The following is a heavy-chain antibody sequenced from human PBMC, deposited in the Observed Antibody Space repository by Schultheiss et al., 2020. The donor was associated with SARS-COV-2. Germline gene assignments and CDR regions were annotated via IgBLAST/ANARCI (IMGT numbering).Heavy chain of an antibody. J-gene: IGHJ4*02. CDR1: GFTVSSNY. CDR2: IYSGGST. V-gene: IGHV3-53*01. CDR3: ARDVGDSSGYYYLDY. D-gene: IGHD3-22*01. Sequence: GGSLRLSCAASGFTVSSNYMSWVRQAPGKGLEWVSVIYSGGSTYYADSVKGRFTISRDNSKNTLYLQMNSLRAEDTAVYYCARDVGDSSGYYYLDYWGQGTLVTVSS.